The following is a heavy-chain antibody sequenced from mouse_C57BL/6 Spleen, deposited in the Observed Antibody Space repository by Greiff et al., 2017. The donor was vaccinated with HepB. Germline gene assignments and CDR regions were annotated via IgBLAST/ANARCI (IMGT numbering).Heavy chain of an antibody. J-gene: IGHJ4*01. Sequence: VKLQQPGAELVKPGASVKLSCKASGYTFTSYWMHWVKQRPGQGLEWIGMIHPNSGSTNYNEKFKSKATLTVDKSSSTAYMQLSSLTSEDSAVYYCARWGGSSYVDAMDYWGQGTSVTVSS. CDR2: IHPNSGST. CDR3: ARWGGSSYVDAMDY. CDR1: GYTFTSYW. D-gene: IGHD1-1*01. V-gene: IGHV1-64*01.